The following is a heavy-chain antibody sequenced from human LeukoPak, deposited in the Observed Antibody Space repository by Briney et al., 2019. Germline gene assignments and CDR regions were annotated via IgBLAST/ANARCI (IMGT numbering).Heavy chain of an antibody. Sequence: GGSLRLSCAASGFTFSSYAMHWVRQAPGKGLEWVAVISYDGSNKYYADSVKGRFTISRDNSKNTLYLQMNSLRAEDTAVYYCARGYSYGSGYYGMDVWGQGTTVTVSS. CDR3: ARGYSYGSGYYGMDV. D-gene: IGHD5-18*01. V-gene: IGHV3-30-3*01. CDR2: ISYDGSNK. CDR1: GFTFSSYA. J-gene: IGHJ6*02.